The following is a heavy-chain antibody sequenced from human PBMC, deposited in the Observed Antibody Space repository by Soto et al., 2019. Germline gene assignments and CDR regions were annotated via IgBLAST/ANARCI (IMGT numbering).Heavy chain of an antibody. CDR2: IYPGDSDT. V-gene: IGHV5-51*01. J-gene: IGHJ5*02. CDR3: VRLSSLPTFVGDWLDP. D-gene: IGHD2-15*01. CDR1: GYNFANNW. Sequence: GESLKISCKASGYNFANNWIGWVRQTPGKGLEWMGIIYPGDSDTIYSPSFEGQVTISVDKSITTAYLQWSSLKASDTAMFYCVRLSSLPTFVGDWLDPWGQGTLVTVSS.